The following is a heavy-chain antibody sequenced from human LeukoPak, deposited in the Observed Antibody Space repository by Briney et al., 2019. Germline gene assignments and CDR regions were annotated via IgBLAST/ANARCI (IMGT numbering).Heavy chain of an antibody. D-gene: IGHD3-22*01. J-gene: IGHJ3*02. CDR2: VYRSGQS. Sequence: SETLSLTCSVSGDSTAGYFWGWIRQSPGRAPEWLAYVYRSGQSNYNSSLRGRVTVSLDRSKTQVSLRLRSLTAADTAVYYCASGKYYYDDSASVNRASRTAFHIWAQGTMVLVSS. V-gene: IGHV4-59*12. CDR3: ASGKYYYDDSASVNRASRTAFHI. CDR1: GDSTAGYF.